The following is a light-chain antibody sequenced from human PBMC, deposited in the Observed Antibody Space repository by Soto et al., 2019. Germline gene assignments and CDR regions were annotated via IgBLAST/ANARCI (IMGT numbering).Light chain of an antibody. CDR1: HSIGTY. Sequence: DIQMTQSPSSLSASVGDAVTITCRVGHSIGTYLSWYQLKPGKPPRLLIYAASSLQTGVPSRFSGSGSGTDFTLTITGLQPEDFATYSCQQSYNSPPTFGQGTRV. CDR2: AAS. CDR3: QQSYNSPPT. V-gene: IGKV1-39*01. J-gene: IGKJ1*01.